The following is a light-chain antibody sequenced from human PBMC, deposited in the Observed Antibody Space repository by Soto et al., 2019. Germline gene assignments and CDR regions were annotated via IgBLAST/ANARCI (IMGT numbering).Light chain of an antibody. V-gene: IGLV2-8*01. Sequence: QSALTQPPSASGSPGQSVTLSCTGTGSDVGGYKYVSWYQQHPGKVPKLMIYEVSKRPSGVPDRFSGSKSGNTASLTVSGPQPEDEADYYCSSYAGSNILFGGATKVTVL. CDR1: GSDVGGYKY. CDR3: SSYAGSNIL. J-gene: IGLJ2*01. CDR2: EVS.